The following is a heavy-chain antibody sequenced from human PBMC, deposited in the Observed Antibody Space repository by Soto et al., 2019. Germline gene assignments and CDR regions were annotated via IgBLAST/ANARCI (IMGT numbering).Heavy chain of an antibody. Sequence: SETLSLTCTVSGGSISSYYWSWIRQPPGKGLEWIGYIYYSGSTNYNPSLKSRVTISVDTSKNQFSLKLSSVTAADTAVYYCARRGEVGQWLVTNAFDIWGQGTMVTVSS. V-gene: IGHV4-59*08. D-gene: IGHD6-19*01. CDR2: IYYSGST. J-gene: IGHJ3*02. CDR3: ARRGEVGQWLVTNAFDI. CDR1: GGSISSYY.